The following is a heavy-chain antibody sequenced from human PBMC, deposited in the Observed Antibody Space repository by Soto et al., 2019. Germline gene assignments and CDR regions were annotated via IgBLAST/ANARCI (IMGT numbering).Heavy chain of an antibody. V-gene: IGHV4-59*01. D-gene: IGHD2-15*01. CDR3: ARMTVVVVAATRYNWFDP. J-gene: IGHJ5*02. Sequence: PSETLSLTCTVSGGSTSSYYWSWIRRPPGKGLEWIGYIYYSGSTNYNPSLKSRVTISVDTSKNQFSLKLSSATAADTAVYYCARMTVVVVAATRYNWFDPWGQGTLVTVSS. CDR1: GGSTSSYY. CDR2: IYYSGST.